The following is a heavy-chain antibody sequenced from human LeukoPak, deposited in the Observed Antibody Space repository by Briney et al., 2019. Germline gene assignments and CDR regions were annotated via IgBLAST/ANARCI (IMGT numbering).Heavy chain of an antibody. CDR3: ARLGRITMIRGTSDYYHSMDV. Sequence: SETLSLTCTVSGGSISGYYWSWIRQPPGKGLEWIGYIYYSGSTNYNPSLKSRVTMSVDTSKNQFSLKLSSLTAADTAVHYCARLGRITMIRGTSDYYHSMDVGGQGTTVTVSS. V-gene: IGHV4-59*08. D-gene: IGHD3-10*01. J-gene: IGHJ6*02. CDR1: GGSISGYY. CDR2: IYYSGST.